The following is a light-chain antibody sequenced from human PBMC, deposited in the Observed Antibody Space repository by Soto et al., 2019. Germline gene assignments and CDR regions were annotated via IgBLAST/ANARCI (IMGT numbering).Light chain of an antibody. J-gene: IGLJ3*02. Sequence: QSVMTQPPSVSAAPGQRVTISCSGSSSNIGGNSVSWYQQLPGTAPKHLIYMNNQRPSGVPDRFSGSKSGTSASLVISALRSEDEADYYCVAWDDNLSARVFGGGTKLTVL. V-gene: IGLV1-47*01. CDR2: MNN. CDR3: VAWDDNLSARV. CDR1: SSNIGGNS.